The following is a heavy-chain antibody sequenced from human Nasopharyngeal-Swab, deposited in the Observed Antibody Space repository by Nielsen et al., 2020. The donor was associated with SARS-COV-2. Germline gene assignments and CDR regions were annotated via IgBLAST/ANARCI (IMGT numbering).Heavy chain of an antibody. J-gene: IGHJ5*02. CDR3: SRRQSRAGNNWFDP. CDR2: IYPGDSDI. D-gene: IGHD6-19*01. Sequence: VRQMPGKGLELMGIIYPGDSDIRSSPSFQVQGTISADKSISTAYLQWSSLKASDTAMYYCSRRQSRAGNNWFDPWGQGTPVTVSS. V-gene: IGHV5-51*01.